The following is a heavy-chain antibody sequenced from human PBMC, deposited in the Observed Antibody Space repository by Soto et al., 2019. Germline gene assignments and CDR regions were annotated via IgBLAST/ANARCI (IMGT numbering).Heavy chain of an antibody. Sequence: PSETLSLTCTVSGGSISSGGYYWSWIRQHPGKGLEWIGYIYYSGSTYYNPSLKSRVTISVDTSKNQFSLKLSSVTAADTAVYYCARDGRRDCSSGSCPPRFDPWGQGTLVTVSS. J-gene: IGHJ5*02. V-gene: IGHV4-31*03. CDR2: IYYSGST. CDR3: ARDGRRDCSSGSCPPRFDP. D-gene: IGHD2-15*01. CDR1: GGSISSGGYY.